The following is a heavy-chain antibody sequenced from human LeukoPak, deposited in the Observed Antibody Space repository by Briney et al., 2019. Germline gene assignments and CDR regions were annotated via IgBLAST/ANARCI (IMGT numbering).Heavy chain of an antibody. CDR2: IYYSGST. V-gene: IGHV4-39*07. J-gene: IGHJ2*01. Sequence: SETLSLTCTVSGGSISSSSYYWGWIRQPPGKGLEWIGSIYYSGSTYYNPSLKSRVTISVDTSKNQFSLKLSSVTAADTAVYYCARGFTMIVVGPERYFDLWGRGTLVTVSS. CDR3: ARGFTMIVVGPERYFDL. CDR1: GGSISSSSYY. D-gene: IGHD3-22*01.